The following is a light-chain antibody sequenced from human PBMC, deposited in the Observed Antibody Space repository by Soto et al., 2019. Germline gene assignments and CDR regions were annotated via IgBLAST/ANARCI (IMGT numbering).Light chain of an antibody. Sequence: HSALTQPASVSGSPGQSITISCTGTSSDVGGYNYVSGYQQHPGKAPKLMFYEVSNRPSGVSNRFSGSKSGNTAPLTISGLQAEDEADYYCISYTGSSTLVFGGGTKLTVL. J-gene: IGLJ2*01. CDR3: ISYTGSSTLV. V-gene: IGLV2-14*01. CDR1: SSDVGGYNY. CDR2: EVS.